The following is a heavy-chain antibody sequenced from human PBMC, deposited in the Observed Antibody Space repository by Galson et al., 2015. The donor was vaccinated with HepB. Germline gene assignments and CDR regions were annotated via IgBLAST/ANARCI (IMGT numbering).Heavy chain of an antibody. CDR2: ISAYNGNT. CDR1: GYTFTSYG. Sequence: SVKVSCKASGYTFTSYGISWVRQAPGRGLEWMGWISAYNGNTNYAQKLQGRVTMTPDTSTSTAYMEQRSLISDDTAVYYCARGLWRGATHFDYWGQGTLVTVSS. CDR3: ARGLWRGATHFDY. D-gene: IGHD1-26*01. V-gene: IGHV1-18*01. J-gene: IGHJ4*02.